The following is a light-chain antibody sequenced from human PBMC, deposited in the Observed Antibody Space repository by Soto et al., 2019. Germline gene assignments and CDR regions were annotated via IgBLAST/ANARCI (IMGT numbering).Light chain of an antibody. CDR1: SSDIGNYDF. CDR2: EVS. J-gene: IGLJ2*01. Sequence: QSALTQPASVSGSPGQSITISCTGTSSDIGNYDFVSWYQQVPGTAPKAMIYEVSSRPSGVSNRFSGSKSGNTASLTISGLQDEDEAYSYCSSYTTSTSFILFGGGTKLTVL. CDR3: SSYTTSTSFIL. V-gene: IGLV2-14*01.